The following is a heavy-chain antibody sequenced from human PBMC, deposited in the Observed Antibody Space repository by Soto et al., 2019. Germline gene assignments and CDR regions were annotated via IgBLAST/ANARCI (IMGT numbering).Heavy chain of an antibody. V-gene: IGHV3-23*01. Sequence: GGSLRLSCAASGFTFSSYAMSWVRQAPGKGLEWVSAISGSGGSTYYADSVKGRFTISRDNSKNTLYLQMNSLRAEDTAVYYCVKYERRVGTSSSFDYWGQGTLVTVSS. J-gene: IGHJ4*02. CDR3: VKYERRVGTSSSFDY. D-gene: IGHD6-6*01. CDR1: GFTFSSYA. CDR2: ISGSGGST.